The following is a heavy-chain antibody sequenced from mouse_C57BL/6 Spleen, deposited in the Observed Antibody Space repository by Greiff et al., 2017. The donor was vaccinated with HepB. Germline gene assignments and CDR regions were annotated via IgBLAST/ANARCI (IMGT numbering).Heavy chain of an antibody. CDR3: GSEWRYYAMDN. Sequence: EVKLEESEGGLVQPGSSMKLSCTASGYTFSDYYMDWVRQVPEKGLEWVAIINHDGSSTYYLDSLKSRFIISRDNAKNILYLQMSRLKSEDTATYYCGSEWRYYAMDNWGQGTSVTVS. CDR2: INHDGSST. J-gene: IGHJ4*01. V-gene: IGHV5-16*01. CDR1: GYTFSDYY.